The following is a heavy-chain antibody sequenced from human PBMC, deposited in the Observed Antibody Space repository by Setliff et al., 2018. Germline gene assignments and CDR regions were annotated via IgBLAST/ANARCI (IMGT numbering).Heavy chain of an antibody. V-gene: IGHV1-24*01. CDR1: GSTLTELT. CDR3: ATKDYDTSGYYRPFGF. J-gene: IGHJ4*01. D-gene: IGHD3-22*01. CDR2: FNPEDDEI. Sequence: ASVKVSCKVSGSTLTELTMYWVRQAPGKGLEWMGSFNPEDDEIVYAQKFLGRVTMTEDTSTDTAYMELSSLRSEDTAVYYCATKDYDTSGYYRPFGFWGQGTLVTVSS.